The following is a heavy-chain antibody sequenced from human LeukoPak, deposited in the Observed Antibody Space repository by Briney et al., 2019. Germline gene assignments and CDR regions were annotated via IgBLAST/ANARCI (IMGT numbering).Heavy chain of an antibody. J-gene: IGHJ5*02. Sequence: SETLSLTCAVYGGSFSGYYWSWIRQPPGKGLEWIGEINHSGSTKYHPSLQSRVTISVATSTNQFSLKLSSVAAADTAVYYCAREEGESYGDWFDPWGQGTLVTVSS. CDR1: GGSFSGYY. V-gene: IGHV4-34*01. CDR3: AREEGESYGDWFDP. CDR2: INHSGST. D-gene: IGHD4-17*01.